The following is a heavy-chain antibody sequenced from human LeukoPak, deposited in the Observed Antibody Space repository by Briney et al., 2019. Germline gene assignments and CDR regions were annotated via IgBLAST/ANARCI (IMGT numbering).Heavy chain of an antibody. CDR1: GGSFSSYV. Sequence: ASVKVSCKASGGSFSSYVITWVRQAPGQGLEWMGRIIPVFGVSNFAQKFQGRVTITVDKSTNTAHMELSRLESGDTAVYYCTREGVYAPDPSSYHRDAFDMWGQGTVVIVSS. D-gene: IGHD3-16*02. V-gene: IGHV1-69*04. CDR2: IIPVFGVS. CDR3: TREGVYAPDPSSYHRDAFDM. J-gene: IGHJ3*02.